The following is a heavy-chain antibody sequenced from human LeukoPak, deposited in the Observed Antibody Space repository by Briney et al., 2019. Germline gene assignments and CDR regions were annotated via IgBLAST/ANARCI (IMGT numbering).Heavy chain of an antibody. J-gene: IGHJ4*02. Sequence: SEALSLTCTVSGGSISSGGYYWSWIRQPPGKGLEWIGFIYYSGSTYYNPSLKSRVAISVDTSKNQFSLKLSSVTAADTAVYYCARGGTGVTTAIDYWGQGTLVTVS. CDR2: IYYSGST. D-gene: IGHD4-17*01. CDR1: GGSISSGGYY. CDR3: ARGGTGVTTAIDY. V-gene: IGHV4-31*03.